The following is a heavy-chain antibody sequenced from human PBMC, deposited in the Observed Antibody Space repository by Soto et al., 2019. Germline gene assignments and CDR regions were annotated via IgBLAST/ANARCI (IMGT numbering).Heavy chain of an antibody. V-gene: IGHV3-64D*06. CDR3: VKQAHGLDGVAFDY. J-gene: IGHJ4*02. Sequence: GGSLRLSCSASGFIFSESTIYWVRQVPGKGLVAILAVSTSGRSTYYADSVKDRFTISRDNSKNTLFLQMGSLRPEDTAIYYCVKQAHGLDGVAFDYWGQGTQVTVSS. CDR2: VSTSGRST. D-gene: IGHD2-15*01. CDR1: GFIFSEST.